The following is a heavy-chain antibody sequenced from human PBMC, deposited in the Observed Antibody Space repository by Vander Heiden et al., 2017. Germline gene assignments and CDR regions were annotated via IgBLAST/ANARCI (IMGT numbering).Heavy chain of an antibody. Sequence: EVQLLESGGGLVQPGGSLRLSCAAAGFTLSSDAMSWVRQAPGKGLEWVSAISGSGGSTYYADSVKGRFTISRDNSKNTLYLQMNSLRAEDTAVYYCAKVGYSSSWYGLWGQGTLVTVSS. V-gene: IGHV3-23*01. CDR1: GFTLSSDA. CDR3: AKVGYSSSWYGL. CDR2: ISGSGGST. J-gene: IGHJ5*02. D-gene: IGHD6-13*01.